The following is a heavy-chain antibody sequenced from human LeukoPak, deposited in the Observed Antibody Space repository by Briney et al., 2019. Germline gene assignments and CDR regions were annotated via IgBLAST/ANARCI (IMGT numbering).Heavy chain of an antibody. Sequence: GGSLRLSCAASGFTFSSYGMHWVRQAPGKGLEWVAFIRYDGSNKYYADSVKGRFTISRDNSKNTLYLQMNSLRAEDTAVYYCAKDQGAGSLGYYYYMDVWGKGTTVTISS. V-gene: IGHV3-30*02. J-gene: IGHJ6*03. D-gene: IGHD3-10*01. CDR3: AKDQGAGSLGYYYYMDV. CDR1: GFTFSSYG. CDR2: IRYDGSNK.